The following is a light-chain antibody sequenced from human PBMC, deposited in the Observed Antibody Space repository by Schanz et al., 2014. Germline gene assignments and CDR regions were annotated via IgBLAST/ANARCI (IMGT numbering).Light chain of an antibody. CDR2: DTS. V-gene: IGKV3-11*01. Sequence: EIVMTQSPATLSVSPGERATLSCRASQSVSRYLAWYQQKPGQAPRLLIYDTSNRATGIPARFSGSGSGTDFTLTISSLEPEDFAIYYCQQRSSWPRTFGQGTKVEIK. CDR3: QQRSSWPRT. CDR1: QSVSRY. J-gene: IGKJ1*01.